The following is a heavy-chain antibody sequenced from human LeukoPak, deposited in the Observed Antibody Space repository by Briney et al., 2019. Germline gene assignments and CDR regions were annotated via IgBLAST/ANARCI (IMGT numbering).Heavy chain of an antibody. D-gene: IGHD2-2*01. Sequence: GGSLRLSCAASGFTFNIYAMTWVRQAPEKGLECISAISGADPGTFYADSVKGRFTISRDNSRNTLYLQMNSLRAEDSAVYYRAKGQAGSCSGSRCYHSDFWGQGSLVTVSS. CDR1: GFTFNIYA. V-gene: IGHV3-23*01. CDR2: ISGADPGT. CDR3: AKGQAGSCSGSRCYHSDF. J-gene: IGHJ4*02.